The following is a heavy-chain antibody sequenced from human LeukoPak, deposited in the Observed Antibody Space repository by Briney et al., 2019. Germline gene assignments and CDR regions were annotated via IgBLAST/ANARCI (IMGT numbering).Heavy chain of an antibody. J-gene: IGHJ4*02. CDR3: ARENSGSYREFDY. CDR2: IYTSGST. D-gene: IGHD1-26*01. CDR1: GGSISSYY. Sequence: SETLSLTCTVSGGSISSYYWSWIRQPAGKGLEWTGRIYTSGSTNYNASLRSRVSMSVDTSKNQFSLKLSSVTAADTAVFYCARENSGSYREFDYWGQGTLVTVSS. V-gene: IGHV4-4*07.